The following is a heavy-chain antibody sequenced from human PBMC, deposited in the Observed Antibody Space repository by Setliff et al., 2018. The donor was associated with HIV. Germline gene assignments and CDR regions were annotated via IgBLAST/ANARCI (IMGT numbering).Heavy chain of an antibody. CDR2: LYSRGST. Sequence: SETLSLTCTVSGGSIDHYYWSWIRQPAGKGLEWIGRLYSRGSTTYNPSLRSRATMSADTSKNLFSLKLRSVTAADTAVYYCARGPSLQTTLFDYWGQGTLVTVSS. V-gene: IGHV4-4*07. J-gene: IGHJ4*02. CDR1: GGSIDHYY. CDR3: ARGPSLQTTLFDY.